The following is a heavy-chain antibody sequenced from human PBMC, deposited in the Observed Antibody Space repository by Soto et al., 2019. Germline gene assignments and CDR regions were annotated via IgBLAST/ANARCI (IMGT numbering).Heavy chain of an antibody. J-gene: IGHJ4*02. D-gene: IGHD2-21*01. CDR2: VYWDDDK. Sequence: SGPTLANPTQTLTLTCSFSGFSLSTNGVGVGWIRQPPGKALEWLALVYWDDDKRYNPSLMSRLIIAKDTSKNQVVLIMTNMDPVDTGTYDCAHRRPGDYSFDYWGQGTLVTVSS. CDR1: GFSLSTNGVG. V-gene: IGHV2-5*02. CDR3: AHRRPGDYSFDY.